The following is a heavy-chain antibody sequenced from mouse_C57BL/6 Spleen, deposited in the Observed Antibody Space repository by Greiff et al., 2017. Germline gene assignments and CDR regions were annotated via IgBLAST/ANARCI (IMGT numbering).Heavy chain of an antibody. Sequence: VQLQESGAELVMPGASVKLSCKASGYTFTSYWMHWVKQRPGQGLEWIGEIDPSDSYTNYNQKFKGKSTLTVDKSSSTAYMQLSSLTSEDSAVYYCARPGTAQAWFAYWGQGTLVTVSA. CDR1: GYTFTSYW. J-gene: IGHJ3*01. CDR2: IDPSDSYT. V-gene: IGHV1-69*01. CDR3: ARPGTAQAWFAY. D-gene: IGHD3-2*02.